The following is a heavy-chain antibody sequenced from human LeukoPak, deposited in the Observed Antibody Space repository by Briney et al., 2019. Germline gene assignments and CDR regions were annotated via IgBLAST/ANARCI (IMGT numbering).Heavy chain of an antibody. CDR2: INHSGST. CDR1: GGSFSGYY. Sequence: SETLSLTCAVYGGSFSGYYWSWIRQPPGRGLEWIGEINHSGSTNYNPSLKSRVAISVDTSKNQFSLKLSSVTAADTAVYYCARVGADGSGFLFDYWGQGTLVTVSS. D-gene: IGHD3-10*01. J-gene: IGHJ4*02. V-gene: IGHV4-34*01. CDR3: ARVGADGSGFLFDY.